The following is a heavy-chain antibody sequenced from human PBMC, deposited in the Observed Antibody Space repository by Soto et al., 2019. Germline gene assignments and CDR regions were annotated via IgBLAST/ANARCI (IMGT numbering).Heavy chain of an antibody. CDR3: ARGEDDYGDFGSMDV. Sequence: QVQLVQSGAEVKKPGSSVKVSCRASGGHFDRLALSWLRQAHGQGLEWMGGIIPFLSATTYAHKFQGRVTITADESASTLYLEGRSLTSDDTAVYYCARGEDDYGDFGSMDVW. CDR2: IIPFLSAT. CDR1: GGHFDRLA. D-gene: IGHD4-17*01. J-gene: IGHJ6*01. V-gene: IGHV1-69*01.